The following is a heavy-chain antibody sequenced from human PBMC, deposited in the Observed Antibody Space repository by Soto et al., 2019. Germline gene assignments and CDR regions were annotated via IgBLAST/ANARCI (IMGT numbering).Heavy chain of an antibody. CDR1: GFTFSSYA. CDR3: AKGLPYYYDSSGIGLFDY. CDR2: ISGSGGST. D-gene: IGHD3-22*01. Sequence: GGSLRLSCAASGFTFSSYAMSWVRQAPGRGLEWVSAISGSGGSTYYADSVKGRFTISRDNSKNTLYLQMNSLRAEDTAVYYCAKGLPYYYDSSGIGLFDYWGQGALVTVSS. V-gene: IGHV3-23*01. J-gene: IGHJ4*02.